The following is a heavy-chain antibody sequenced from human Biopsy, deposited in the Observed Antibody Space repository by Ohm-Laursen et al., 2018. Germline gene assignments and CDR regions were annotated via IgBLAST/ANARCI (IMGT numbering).Heavy chain of an antibody. V-gene: IGHV1-2*02. J-gene: IGHJ4*02. CDR1: RYTFTGDY. CDR3: AKDLLEWLEPF. Sequence: GASVKVSCKPSRYTFTGDYIHWVRQAPGQGLEWMGWIDPKYGDTKFAQKFQGRVTMTRDTSTSTIYMDLSSLRSDDTAVYYCAKDLLEWLEPFWGQGTLVIVSS. CDR2: IDPKYGDT. D-gene: IGHD3-3*01.